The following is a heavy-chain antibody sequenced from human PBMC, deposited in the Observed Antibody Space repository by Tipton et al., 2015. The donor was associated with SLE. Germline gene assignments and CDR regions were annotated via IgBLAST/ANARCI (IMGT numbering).Heavy chain of an antibody. Sequence: TLSLTCAVYGGSFSSYYWSWIRQPPGKGLEWIGEINHSGSTTYNPSLKSRVTISVDTSKNQFSLKLSSVTAADAAVYYCARYIVVVRYVAYGGQGTLVTFAS. CDR2: INHSGST. CDR1: GGSFSSYY. CDR3: ARYIVVVRYVAY. J-gene: IGHJ4*02. V-gene: IGHV4-34*01. D-gene: IGHD2-21*01.